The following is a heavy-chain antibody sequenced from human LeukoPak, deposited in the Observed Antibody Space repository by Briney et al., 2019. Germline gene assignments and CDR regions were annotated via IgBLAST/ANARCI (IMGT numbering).Heavy chain of an antibody. Sequence: PGGSLRLSCAASVFTFRIYGMLCVREARGRGREGVAFIRYDGSDKYYADSVKGRFTISRDNSKNTLYLQMNSLRAEDTAVYYCAKAGVAARLNYFDYWGQGTLVTVSS. CDR2: IRYDGSDK. J-gene: IGHJ4*02. D-gene: IGHD6-6*01. V-gene: IGHV3-30*02. CDR1: VFTFRIYG. CDR3: AKAGVAARLNYFDY.